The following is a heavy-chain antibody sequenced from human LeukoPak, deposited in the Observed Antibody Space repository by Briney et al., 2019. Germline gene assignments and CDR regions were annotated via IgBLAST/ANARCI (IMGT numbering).Heavy chain of an antibody. CDR2: ISYDGSNK. J-gene: IGHJ3*02. D-gene: IGHD3-10*01. CDR3: AKDRGVWAFDI. V-gene: IGHV3-30-3*01. CDR1: GITLSSYD. Sequence: GGSLRLSCAASGITLSSYDMHWVRQAPAKALEWVAVISYDGSNKDYADSVKGRFTISRDNSKNTLDLQMNSLRAEDTAVYYCAKDRGVWAFDIWGQGTMVTVSS.